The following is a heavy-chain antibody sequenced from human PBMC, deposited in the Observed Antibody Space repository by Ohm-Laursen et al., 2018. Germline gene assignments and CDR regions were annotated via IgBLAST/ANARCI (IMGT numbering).Heavy chain of an antibody. D-gene: IGHD3-22*01. CDR2: ISSSSYI. V-gene: IGHV3-21*01. CDR1: GFTFSSHS. J-gene: IGHJ4*02. CDR3: ARGPKDSSGYYFGRSN. Sequence: SLRLSCAASGFTFSSHSMKWVRQAPGKGLEWVSSISSSSYIYYADSVKGRFTISRDNAKNSLYLQMNSLRAEDTAVYYCARGPKDSSGYYFGRSNWGQGTLVTVSS.